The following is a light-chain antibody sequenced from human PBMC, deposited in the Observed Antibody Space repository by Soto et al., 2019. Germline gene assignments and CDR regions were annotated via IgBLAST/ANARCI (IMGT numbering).Light chain of an antibody. Sequence: IQMTQSPSSLSASVGDRFTIICRASKSISTYLNWYQQKPGKAPNLLXHGGSILQSGVPPRFSGGGGGTDFTLTISSLPPEDFESYYCQQIYTTPLTFGGGTKVDIK. J-gene: IGKJ4*01. CDR1: KSISTY. CDR3: QQIYTTPLT. V-gene: IGKV1-39*01. CDR2: GGS.